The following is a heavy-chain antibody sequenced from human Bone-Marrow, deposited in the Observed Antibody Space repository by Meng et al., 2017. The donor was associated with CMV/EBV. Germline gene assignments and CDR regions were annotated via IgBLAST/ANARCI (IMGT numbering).Heavy chain of an antibody. CDR3: ARDLDGSGWFDY. J-gene: IGHJ4*02. CDR1: GGTFSSYA. V-gene: IGHV1-69*05. D-gene: IGHD6-19*01. CDR2: IIPIFGTA. Sequence: SVKVSCKASGGTFSSYAISWVRQAPGQGLEWMGGIIPIFGTANYAQKFQGRVTITTDESTSTAYMELSSLRSEDTAVYYCARDLDGSGWFDYWGQGTLVTVSS.